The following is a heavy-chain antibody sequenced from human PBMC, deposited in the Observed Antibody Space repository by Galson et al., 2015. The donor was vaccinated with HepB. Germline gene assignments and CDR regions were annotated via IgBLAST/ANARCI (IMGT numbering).Heavy chain of an antibody. D-gene: IGHD3-16*01. CDR2: IKEDGSEK. CDR3: ARVKRGEWYSFYYYGTDV. V-gene: IGHV3-7*05. Sequence: SLRLSCAASEFILSMYWMNWVRQAPGKGLEWVANIKEDGSEKNYVDSVKGRFTIARDNAKNSLYLQTNSLRAEDTAVYYCARVKRGEWYSFYYYGTDVWGRGTTVTVSS. CDR1: EFILSMYW. J-gene: IGHJ6*02.